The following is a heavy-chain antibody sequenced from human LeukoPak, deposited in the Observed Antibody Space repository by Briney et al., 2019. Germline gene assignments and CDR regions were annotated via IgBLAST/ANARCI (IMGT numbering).Heavy chain of an antibody. V-gene: IGHV4-59*01. CDR3: TRGSPYYDSSDYYYPLFDY. D-gene: IGHD3-22*01. CDR2: IYYTGST. CDR1: GGSISSYY. Sequence: SETLSLTCTVSGGSISSYYWSWIRQPPGKGLEWIGYIYYTGSTNYNPSLKSRVTISVDTSKNQFSLKLSSVTAADTAVYYCTRGSPYYDSSDYYYPLFDYWGQGTLVTVSS. J-gene: IGHJ4*02.